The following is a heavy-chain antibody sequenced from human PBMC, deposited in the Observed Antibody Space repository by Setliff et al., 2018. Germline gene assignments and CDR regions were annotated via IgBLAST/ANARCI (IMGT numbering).Heavy chain of an antibody. Sequence: HPGGSLRLSCTASGFTFGHYNMNWVRQAPGKGLEWLSYISSRGSTILNADSVKGRFTISRDNAKNSLSLQMNGLRAEDTSVYYCARDVFDLRTGQGGTWGQGTRVTVSS. CDR3: ARDVFDLRTGQGGT. CDR1: GFTFGHYN. D-gene: IGHD3-3*01. CDR2: ISSRGSTI. V-gene: IGHV3-48*04. J-gene: IGHJ5*02.